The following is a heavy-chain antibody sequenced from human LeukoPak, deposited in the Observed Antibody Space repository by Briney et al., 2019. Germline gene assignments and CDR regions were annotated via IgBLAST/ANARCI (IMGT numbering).Heavy chain of an antibody. J-gene: IGHJ4*02. CDR3: ARGTGYASQAYDFWSGVDY. CDR1: GYTFTGYY. V-gene: IGHV1-2*02. D-gene: IGHD3-3*01. CDR2: INPNSGGT. Sequence: ASVKVSCKASGYTFTGYYMHWVRQAPGQGLEWMGWINPNSGGTNYAQKFQGRVTMTRDTPISTAYMELSRLRSDDTAVYYCARGTGYASQAYDFWSGVDYWGQGTLVTVSS.